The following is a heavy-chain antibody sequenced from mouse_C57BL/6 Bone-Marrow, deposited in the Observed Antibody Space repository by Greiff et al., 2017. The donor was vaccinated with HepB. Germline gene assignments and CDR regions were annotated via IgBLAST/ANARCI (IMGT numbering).Heavy chain of an antibody. Sequence: QVQLQQPGAELVKPGASVKLSCKASGYTFTSYWMHWVKQRPGRGLEWIGRIDPNSGGTKYNEKFKSKATLTVDKPSSTAYMQLSSLTSEASSVYYSARFGDDPDGYWFAYWGQGTLVTVSA. CDR3: ARFGDDPDGYWFAY. CDR2: IDPNSGGT. D-gene: IGHD2-3*01. J-gene: IGHJ3*01. CDR1: GYTFTSYW. V-gene: IGHV1-72*01.